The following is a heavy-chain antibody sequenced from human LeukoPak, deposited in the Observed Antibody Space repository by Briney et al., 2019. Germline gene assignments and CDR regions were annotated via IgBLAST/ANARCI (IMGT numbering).Heavy chain of an antibody. V-gene: IGHV3-21*01. J-gene: IGHJ4*02. Sequence: GGSLRLSSAASGFTFSSYSMNWVRQAPGKGLEWVSSISSSSSYIYYADSVKGRFTISRDNAKNSLYLQMNSLRAEDTAVYYCARDPRRGYYYDSSGYDWGQGTLVTVSS. D-gene: IGHD3-22*01. CDR3: ARDPRRGYYYDSSGYD. CDR2: ISSSSSYI. CDR1: GFTFSSYS.